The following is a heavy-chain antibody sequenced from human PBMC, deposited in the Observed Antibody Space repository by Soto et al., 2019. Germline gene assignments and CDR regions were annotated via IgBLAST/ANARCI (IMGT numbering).Heavy chain of an antibody. J-gene: IGHJ4*02. V-gene: IGHV3-30*03. D-gene: IGHD5-18*01. CDR1: GFAFSSYG. Sequence: QAQLVESGGGVVQPGRSLRLSCAASGFAFSSYGMHWVRQAPGTGLEWVAVISYDGSLQHYADSVKGRFTISRDNSKNMVLVQMSRLRAEDTAVYYCVSDRGYGHASVPYSWGQGTLVSVSS. CDR2: ISYDGSLQ. CDR3: VSDRGYGHASVPYS.